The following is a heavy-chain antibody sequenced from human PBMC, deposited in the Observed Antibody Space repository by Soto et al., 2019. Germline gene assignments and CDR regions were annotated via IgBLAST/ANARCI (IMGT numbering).Heavy chain of an antibody. CDR1: GGTFSSYA. J-gene: IGHJ5*02. V-gene: IGHV1-69*13. CDR2: IIPIFGTA. D-gene: IGHD6-6*01. CDR3: ARVPYSGSVWFDP. Sequence: GASVKVSCKASGGTFSSYAISWVRQAPGQGLEWMGGIIPIFGTANYARKFQGRVTITADESTSTAYMELSSLRSEDTAVYYCARVPYSGSVWFDPWGQGTLVTVSS.